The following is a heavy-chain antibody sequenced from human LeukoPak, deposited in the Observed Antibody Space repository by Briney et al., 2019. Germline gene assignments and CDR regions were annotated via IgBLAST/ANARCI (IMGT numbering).Heavy chain of an antibody. CDR3: ARDQRYSYGYVYYYYYYGMDV. CDR2: ISYDGSNK. CDR1: GFTFSSYA. J-gene: IGHJ6*02. V-gene: IGHV3-30-3*01. D-gene: IGHD5-18*01. Sequence: PGGSPRLSCAASGFTFSSYAMHWVRQAPGKGLEWVAVISYDGSNKYYADSVKGRFTISRDNSKNTLYLQMNSLRAEDTAVYYCARDQRYSYGYVYYYYYYGMDVWGQGTTVTVSS.